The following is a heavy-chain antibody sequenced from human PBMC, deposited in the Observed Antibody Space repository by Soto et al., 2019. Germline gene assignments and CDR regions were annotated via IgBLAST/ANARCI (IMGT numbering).Heavy chain of an antibody. CDR2: IYHSGST. CDR1: GGSISSCGYS. CDR3: AAGGGLPRFC. J-gene: IGHJ1*01. Sequence: PSETLSLTCAVSGGSISSCGYSWSWIRQPPGKGLEWIGYIYHSGSTYYNPSLKSRVTISVDRSKNQFSLKLSSVTAADTAVYYCAAGGGLPRFCWGQGTLVTVSS. D-gene: IGHD5-12*01. V-gene: IGHV4-30-2*01.